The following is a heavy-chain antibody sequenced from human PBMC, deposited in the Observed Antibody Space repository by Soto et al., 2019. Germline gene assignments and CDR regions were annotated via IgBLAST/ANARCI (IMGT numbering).Heavy chain of an antibody. Sequence: QVQMQESGPGLVKPSETLSLTCTVSGDSVSRADSYWSWIRQPPGKGLEWIGYICCSGSTEYNPCLRGRVIISMDMSKNELSLKLSTVSAADTAVYFCARGMDNNKVGWWGQGTLVTVSS. CDR2: ICCSGST. J-gene: IGHJ4*02. D-gene: IGHD1-1*01. CDR3: ARGMDNNKVGW. V-gene: IGHV4-61*08. CDR1: GDSVSRADSY.